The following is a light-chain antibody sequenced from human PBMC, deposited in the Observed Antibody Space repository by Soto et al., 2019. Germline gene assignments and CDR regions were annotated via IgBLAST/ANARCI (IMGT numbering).Light chain of an antibody. CDR3: CSYAGSNWV. V-gene: IGLV2-23*01. CDR1: SSDVGSYNL. CDR2: EGS. J-gene: IGLJ3*02. Sequence: QSVLTQPASVSGSPGQSITISCTGTSSDVGSYNLVSWYQQHPGQAPKLMIYEGSKRPSGVSNRFSGSKSGNTASLTISGLQAEDEADYYCCSYAGSNWVFGGVTPLTVL.